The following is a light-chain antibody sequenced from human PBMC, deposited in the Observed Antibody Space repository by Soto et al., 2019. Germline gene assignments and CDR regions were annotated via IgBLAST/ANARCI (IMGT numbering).Light chain of an antibody. V-gene: IGLV1-44*01. CDR3: AAWDDSLNGYV. CDR1: SSNIGSNT. CDR2: NNN. J-gene: IGLJ1*01. Sequence: QSVLTQSPSASXXPGQRVTISCSGSSSNIGSNTVNWYQQLPGTAPKLLIYNNNQRPSGVPDRFSGSRSGTSASLAISGLQSGDEADYYCAAWDDSLNGYVFGIGTKLTVL.